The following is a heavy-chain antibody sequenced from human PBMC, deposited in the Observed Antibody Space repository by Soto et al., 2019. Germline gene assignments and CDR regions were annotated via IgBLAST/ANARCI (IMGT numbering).Heavy chain of an antibody. CDR3: ARDPRKMYSSSWSLGNNWFDP. CDR1: GGTFSSYA. CDR2: IIPIFGTA. Sequence: ASVKVSCKASGGTFSSYAISWVRQAPGQGLEWMGGIIPIFGTANYAQKFQGRVTITADESTSTAYMELSSLRSEDTAVYYCARDPRKMYSSSWSLGNNWFDPWGQGTLVTVSS. J-gene: IGHJ5*02. D-gene: IGHD6-13*01. V-gene: IGHV1-69*13.